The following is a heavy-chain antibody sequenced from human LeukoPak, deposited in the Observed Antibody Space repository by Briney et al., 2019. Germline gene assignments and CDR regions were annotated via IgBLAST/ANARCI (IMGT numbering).Heavy chain of an antibody. V-gene: IGHV1-3*01. CDR2: INAGNGNT. CDR3: ARAGGSGSGYSSGWYYDY. J-gene: IGHJ4*02. Sequence: GASVKVSCKASGYTFTSYAMHWVRQAPGQRLEWMGWINAGNGNTKYSQKFQGRVTITRDTSASTAYMELSSLRSEDTAVFYCARAGGSGSGYSSGWYYDYWGQGTLVTVSS. D-gene: IGHD6-19*01. CDR1: GYTFTSYA.